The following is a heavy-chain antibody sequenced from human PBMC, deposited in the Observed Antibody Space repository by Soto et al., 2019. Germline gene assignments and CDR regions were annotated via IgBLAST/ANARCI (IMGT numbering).Heavy chain of an antibody. CDR1: GGSISSSSYY. Sequence: SETLSLTCTVSGGSISSSSYYWGWIRQPPGKGLEWIGSIYYSGSTYYNPSLKSRVTISVDTSKNQFSLKLSSVTAADTAVYYCARWRSGSYRRYNWFDPWGQRTLVTVSS. D-gene: IGHD1-26*01. J-gene: IGHJ5*02. CDR3: ARWRSGSYRRYNWFDP. CDR2: IYYSGST. V-gene: IGHV4-39*01.